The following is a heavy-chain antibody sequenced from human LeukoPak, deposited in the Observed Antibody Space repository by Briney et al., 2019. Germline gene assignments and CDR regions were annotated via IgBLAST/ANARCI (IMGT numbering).Heavy chain of an antibody. CDR2: IYTSGST. Sequence: SQTLSLTCTVSGGSISSGSYYWSWIRQPAGKGLEWIGRIYTSGSTNYNPSLKSRVTMSVDTFKNQFSLKLSSVTAADTAVYYCARDGWPTFDYWGQGTLVTVSS. CDR3: ARDGWPTFDY. J-gene: IGHJ4*02. V-gene: IGHV4-61*02. CDR1: GGSISSGSYY. D-gene: IGHD2-15*01.